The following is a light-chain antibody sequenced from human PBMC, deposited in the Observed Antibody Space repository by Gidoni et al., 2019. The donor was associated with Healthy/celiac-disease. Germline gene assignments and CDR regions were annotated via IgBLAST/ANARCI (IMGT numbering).Light chain of an antibody. CDR2: WAS. Sequence: DIVMTQSPDSLAVSLGERATINCKYSQSVLYSSNNKNYLAWYQQKPGQPPKLLIYWASTRESGVPARFSGSGSGSDFTLTISSLQAEDVAVYYCQQYYSTPWTFGQGTKVEIK. CDR1: QSVLYSSNNKNY. V-gene: IGKV4-1*01. CDR3: QQYYSTPWT. J-gene: IGKJ1*01.